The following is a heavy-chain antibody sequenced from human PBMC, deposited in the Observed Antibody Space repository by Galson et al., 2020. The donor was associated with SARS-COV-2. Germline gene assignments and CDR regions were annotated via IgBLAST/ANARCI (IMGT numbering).Heavy chain of an antibody. CDR3: VAGESSSGWHTTALDYFQH. J-gene: IGHJ1*01. D-gene: IGHD6-19*01. V-gene: IGHV1-24*01. Sequence: GESLKISCNISGKNLIQLSMNWVRQAPGKGLEWMGGFVPEDDEIIFAQKFQGRVTMTEDTSTDTAYMELRSLRSEDSAVYYCVAGESSSGWHTTALDYFQHWGQGTLVTVSS. CDR2: FVPEDDEI. CDR1: GKNLIQLS.